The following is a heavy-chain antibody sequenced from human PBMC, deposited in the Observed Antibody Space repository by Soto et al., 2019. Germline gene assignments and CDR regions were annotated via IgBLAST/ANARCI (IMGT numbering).Heavy chain of an antibody. J-gene: IGHJ3*02. V-gene: IGHV3-15*01. Sequence: GGSLRLSCAASGFTFSNAWMSWVRQAPGKGLEWVGRIKSKTDGGTTDYAAPVKGRFTISRDDSKNTLYLQMNSLKTEDTAVYYCTLYCSGGSGYFAFDIWGQGTMVTVSS. D-gene: IGHD2-15*01. CDR2: IKSKTDGGTT. CDR1: GFTFSNAW. CDR3: TLYCSGGSGYFAFDI.